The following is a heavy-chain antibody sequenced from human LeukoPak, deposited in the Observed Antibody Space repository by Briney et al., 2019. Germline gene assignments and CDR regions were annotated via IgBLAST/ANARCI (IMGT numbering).Heavy chain of an antibody. CDR1: GFRFGSYT. V-gene: IGHV3-23*01. D-gene: IGHD3-10*01. CDR2: ISVPGEVT. Sequence: GGSPRLSCVGSGFRFGSYTMSWVRQAPGKGLECVAGISVPGEVTHYAESVKGRFSISRDNSKNTLFLQMSSLRSEDTAVYYCAKHYASWGQGTQVTVSA. CDR3: AKHYAS. J-gene: IGHJ4*02.